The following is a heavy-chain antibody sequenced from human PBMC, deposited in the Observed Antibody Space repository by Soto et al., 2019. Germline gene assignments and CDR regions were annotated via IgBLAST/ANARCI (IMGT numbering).Heavy chain of an antibody. J-gene: IGHJ3*02. Sequence: ASVKVSCKASEGTFRNYAISWVRQAPGQGLEWMGWINPNSGGTNYAQKFQGWATMTRDASISTAYMELSRLRSDDTAVYYCALLRLGELSPDAFDIWGQGTMVTVSS. D-gene: IGHD3-16*02. CDR2: INPNSGGT. CDR3: ALLRLGELSPDAFDI. V-gene: IGHV1-2*04. CDR1: EGTFRNYA.